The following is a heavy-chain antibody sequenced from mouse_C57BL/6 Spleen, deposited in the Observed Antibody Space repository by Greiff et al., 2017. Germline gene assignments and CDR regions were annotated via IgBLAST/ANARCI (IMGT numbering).Heavy chain of an antibody. Sequence: EVQLQQSGPELVKPGASVKISCKASGYTFTDYYMTWVKQSPGNSLEWIGVINPNIGGTSYNKKFKGKATLPLDESSSTAYMELRSLTSEDFAVYYCARSDGSSYLDDWGQGTTLTVAS. D-gene: IGHD1-1*01. V-gene: IGHV1-26*01. CDR1: GYTFTDYY. CDR3: ARSDGSSYLDD. J-gene: IGHJ2*01. CDR2: INPNIGGT.